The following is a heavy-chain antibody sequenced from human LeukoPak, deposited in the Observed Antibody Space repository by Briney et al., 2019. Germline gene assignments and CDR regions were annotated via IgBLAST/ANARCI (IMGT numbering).Heavy chain of an antibody. V-gene: IGHV4-59*01. J-gene: IGHJ4*02. D-gene: IGHD3-16*02. CDR2: VYYSGGT. Sequence: TSETLSLTCTVSGGSIRSYYWTWLRQPPGKGLEWVGCVYYSGGTYYNPSLKSRVTMSLDTSKNQSSLKLSSLTAADTAVYYCASTLGELSLYLDYWGQGPLVTVSS. CDR1: GGSIRSYY. CDR3: ASTLGELSLYLDY.